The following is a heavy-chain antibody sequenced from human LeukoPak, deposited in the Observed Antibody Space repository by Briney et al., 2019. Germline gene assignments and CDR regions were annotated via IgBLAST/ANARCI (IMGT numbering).Heavy chain of an antibody. J-gene: IGHJ5*02. CDR2: IYHSGST. D-gene: IGHD6-13*01. CDR1: GGSISSSNW. V-gene: IGHV4-4*02. CDR3: ARMFRSSWYINWFDP. Sequence: TSETLSLTCAVSGGSISSSNWWSWVRQPPGKGLEWIGEIYHSGSTNYNPSLKSRVTISVDTSKNQFSLKLNFVTAADTAMYYCARMFRSSWYINWFDPWGQGTLVTVSS.